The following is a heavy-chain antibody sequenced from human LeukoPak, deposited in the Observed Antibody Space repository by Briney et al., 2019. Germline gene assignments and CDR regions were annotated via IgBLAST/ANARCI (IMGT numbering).Heavy chain of an antibody. D-gene: IGHD4-17*01. CDR1: GGSISSYY. CDR2: IHYRGTT. CDR3: ARDEFGDFQGFDY. Sequence: SETLSLTCAVYGGSISSYYWNWIRQSPGKGLEWLGNIHYRGTTNYNPSLKSRVTLSLDSSKSQFALKVTSVTAADTAVYYCARDEFGDFQGFDYWGQGTLVTVSS. J-gene: IGHJ4*02. V-gene: IGHV4-59*13.